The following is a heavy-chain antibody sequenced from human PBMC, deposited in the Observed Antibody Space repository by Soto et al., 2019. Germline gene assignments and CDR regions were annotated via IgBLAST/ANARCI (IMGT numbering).Heavy chain of an antibody. V-gene: IGHV4-31*03. D-gene: IGHD6-13*01. Sequence: QVQLQESGPGLVKPSQTLSLTCTVSGGSISSGGYYWSWIRQHPGKGLEWIGYIYYSGSTYYNPYLKRRVTIPVDTSKNQFSLKPSSVAAADPGGYYCARYSSSLAYWGQGTLVPLST. CDR2: IYYSGST. CDR1: GGSISSGGYY. J-gene: IGHJ4*02. CDR3: ARYSSSLAY.